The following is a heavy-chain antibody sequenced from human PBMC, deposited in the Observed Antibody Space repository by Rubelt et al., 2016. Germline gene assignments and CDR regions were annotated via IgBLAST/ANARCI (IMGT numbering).Heavy chain of an antibody. J-gene: IGHJ5*02. V-gene: IGHV3-23*04. Sequence: VELVESGGGVVQPGRSLRLSCAASGFTFSNYPMHWVRQAPGRGLAWVSSINTSGDSTYYADSVKGRFTISRDNSRDKLYLQMNRLRAEDTAVYYWARGEQHLEGWFDPWGQGTLVTVSS. CDR2: INTSGDST. CDR1: GFTFSNYP. D-gene: IGHD6-13*01. CDR3: ARGEQHLEGWFDP.